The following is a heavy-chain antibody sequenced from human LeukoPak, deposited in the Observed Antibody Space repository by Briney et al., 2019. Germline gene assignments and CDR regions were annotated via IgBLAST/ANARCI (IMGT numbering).Heavy chain of an antibody. Sequence: GGSLRLSCAASGFTFSNYGIHWVRQAPGKGLEWVSSVSSSSSYIYYADSVKGRFTISRDNAKNSLYLQMNSLRAEDTAVYYCAELGITMIGGVWGKGTTVTISS. D-gene: IGHD3-10*02. V-gene: IGHV3-21*01. CDR3: AELGITMIGGV. CDR1: GFTFSNYG. J-gene: IGHJ6*04. CDR2: VSSSSSYI.